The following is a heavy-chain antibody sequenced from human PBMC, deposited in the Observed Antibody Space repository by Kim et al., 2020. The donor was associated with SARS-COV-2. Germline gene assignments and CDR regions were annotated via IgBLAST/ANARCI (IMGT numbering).Heavy chain of an antibody. V-gene: IGHV3-30*01. Sequence: AESVKGRFTIYRDNSKNTLYLQMNSLRAEDTAVYYCARVRSGSYFDAFDIWGQGTMVTVSS. CDR3: ARVRSGSYFDAFDI. D-gene: IGHD1-26*01. J-gene: IGHJ3*02.